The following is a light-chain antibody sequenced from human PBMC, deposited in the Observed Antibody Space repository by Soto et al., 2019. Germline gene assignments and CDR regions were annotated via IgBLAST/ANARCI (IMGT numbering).Light chain of an antibody. CDR1: QGISNY. V-gene: IGKV1-27*01. CDR3: QKYNGAPRA. J-gene: IGKJ1*01. CDR2: AAS. Sequence: DIQMTQSPSSLSASVGDRVTITCRASQGISNYLAWYQQIPGKVPKLLIYAASTLKSGVPSRFSGSGSRTDFTLTISSLQPEDVATYYCQKYNGAPRAFGQGTKVEVK.